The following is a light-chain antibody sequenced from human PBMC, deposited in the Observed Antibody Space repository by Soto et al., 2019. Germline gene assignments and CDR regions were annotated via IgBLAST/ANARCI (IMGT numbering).Light chain of an antibody. CDR1: QSVSSN. J-gene: IGKJ1*01. Sequence: EIVMTQSPATLSVSPGERATLSCRASQSVSSNLAWYQQKPGQAPRLLIYGASTRATGIPARFSGSRSRTEFTLTISSLQSEDFAVYYCQQYNNWRGTFGQGTKVEIK. V-gene: IGKV3-15*01. CDR2: GAS. CDR3: QQYNNWRGT.